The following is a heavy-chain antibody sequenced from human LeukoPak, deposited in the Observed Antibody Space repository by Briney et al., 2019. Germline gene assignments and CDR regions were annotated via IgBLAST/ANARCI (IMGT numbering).Heavy chain of an antibody. V-gene: IGHV3-23*01. J-gene: IGHJ5*02. CDR3: AKTVQGNDGGNWFDP. D-gene: IGHD1-1*01. CDR2: ISGSGGST. Sequence: AGGSLRPSSPDTGFTLNSYTMNSLRQPHGKRMQRASAISGSGGSTYYADSVKGRFTISRDNSKNTLYLQMNSLRAEDTAVYYCAKTVQGNDGGNWFDPWGQGTLVTVSS. CDR1: GFTLNSYT.